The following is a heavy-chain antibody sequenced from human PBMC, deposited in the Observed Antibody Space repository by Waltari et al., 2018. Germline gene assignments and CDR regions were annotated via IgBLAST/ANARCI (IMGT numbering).Heavy chain of an antibody. CDR3: ARDRGRGLYLDS. J-gene: IGHJ4*02. CDR1: GDSMSSTYF. D-gene: IGHD2-15*01. V-gene: IGHV4-4*02. CDR2: VQRSGRT. Sequence: QLQLQQSGPGLVKPSESLSLTCHVSGDSMSSTYFWSWVRQSPGKGLEWIWQVQRSGRTNYNPSLASRVTMSIDTSNNQVSLKVPSPTAADTAIYYCARDRGRGLYLDSWGQGILVTVSP.